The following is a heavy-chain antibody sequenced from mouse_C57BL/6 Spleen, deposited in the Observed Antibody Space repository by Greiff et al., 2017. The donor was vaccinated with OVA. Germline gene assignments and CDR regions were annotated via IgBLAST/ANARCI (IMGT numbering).Heavy chain of an antibody. CDR1: GFTFSSYA. Sequence: DVKLVESGGGLVKPGGSLKLSCAASGFTFSSYAMSWVRQTPEKRLEWVATISDGGSYTYYPDNVKGRFTISRDNAKNNLYLQMSHLKSEDTAMYYCARDGRLLGAYWGQGTLVTVSA. J-gene: IGHJ3*01. CDR3: ARDGRLLGAY. CDR2: ISDGGSYT. V-gene: IGHV5-4*01. D-gene: IGHD2-10*01.